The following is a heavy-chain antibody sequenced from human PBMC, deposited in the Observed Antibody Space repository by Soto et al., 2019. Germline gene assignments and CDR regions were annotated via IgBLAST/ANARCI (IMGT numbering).Heavy chain of an antibody. D-gene: IGHD2-2*01. Sequence: GGSLRLSCAASGFTFSTYGIHWVRQAPGKGLGWVAVIWYDGTETYYADSAKGRFTISRDNSKNTLYLQMNSLRPEDTAVYYCAKDRYCSSTTCHQAFDYWGQGTLVTVSS. CDR3: AKDRYCSSTTCHQAFDY. J-gene: IGHJ4*02. CDR1: GFTFSTYG. V-gene: IGHV3-33*06. CDR2: IWYDGTET.